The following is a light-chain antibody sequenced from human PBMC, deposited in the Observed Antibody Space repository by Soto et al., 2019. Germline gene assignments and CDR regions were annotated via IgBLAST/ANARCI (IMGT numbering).Light chain of an antibody. Sequence: EIVITQSPATLAASPGERATLSCRASQSVSSDLAWYQQKPGRAPSLLIYDASSRAAGIPDRFSGSGSGTDFTLTISGLEPEDFALYYCQQYGVTPPNTFGGGTKVDIK. V-gene: IGKV3-20*01. CDR3: QQYGVTPPNT. J-gene: IGKJ4*01. CDR1: QSVSSD. CDR2: DAS.